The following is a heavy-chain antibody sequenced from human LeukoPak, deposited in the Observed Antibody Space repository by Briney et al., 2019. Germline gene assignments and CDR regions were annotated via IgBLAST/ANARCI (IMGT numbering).Heavy chain of an antibody. Sequence: GGSLRLSCAASQFTFSNYVMHWVRQAPGKGLEWVSVIYSGGTTYYADSVKGRFTISRDTSKNTLYLQMNSLRVEDTAVYYCVRKLGELLDYWGQGTLVTVSS. CDR2: IYSGGTT. J-gene: IGHJ4*02. V-gene: IGHV3-66*02. D-gene: IGHD1-26*01. CDR1: QFTFSNYV. CDR3: VRKLGELLDY.